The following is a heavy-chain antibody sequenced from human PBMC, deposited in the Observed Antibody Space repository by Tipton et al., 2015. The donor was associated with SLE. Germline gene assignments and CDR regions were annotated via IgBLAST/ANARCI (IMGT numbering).Heavy chain of an antibody. J-gene: IGHJ5*02. CDR3: ARHASSSIAALNWFDP. CDR2: IYPGDSDT. V-gene: IGHV5-51*01. Sequence: QLVQSGAEVKKPGESLKISCKGSRYSFTSYWIGWVRQMPGKGLEWMGIIYPGDSDTNYNPSLKSRVTISVDTSKNQFSLKLSSVTAADTAVYYCARHASSSIAALNWFDPWGQGTLVTVSS. CDR1: RYSFTSYW. D-gene: IGHD6-6*01.